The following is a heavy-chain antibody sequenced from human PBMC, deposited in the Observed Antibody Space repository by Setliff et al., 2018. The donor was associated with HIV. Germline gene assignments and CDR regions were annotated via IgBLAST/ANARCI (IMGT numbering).Heavy chain of an antibody. Sequence: LRLSCAASRFTFSTYGMNWVRQAPGKGLEWVSYISSRSSNIFYAESVKGRFTISRDNAKNSLYLQMNSLRVEDTAVYYCARARLNYGVELLDAFDIWGQGTMVTVS. V-gene: IGHV3-48*01. D-gene: IGHD4-17*01. J-gene: IGHJ3*02. CDR3: ARARLNYGVELLDAFDI. CDR1: RFTFSTYG. CDR2: ISSRSSNI.